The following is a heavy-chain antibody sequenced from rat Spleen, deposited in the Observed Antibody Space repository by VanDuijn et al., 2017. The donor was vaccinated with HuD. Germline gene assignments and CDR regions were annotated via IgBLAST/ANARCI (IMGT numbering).Heavy chain of an antibody. CDR3: ARPHSSHYVMDA. J-gene: IGHJ4*01. CDR2: ISYDGSST. V-gene: IGHV5-22*01. CDR1: GFTFSDYY. Sequence: EVQLVESDGGLVQPGRSLKLSCAASGFTFSDYYMAWVRQAPTKGLEWVATISYDGSSTYYGDSVKGRFSISRDNAKSTLYLQMNSLKSEDTATYYCARPHSSHYVMDAWGQGASVTVSS. D-gene: IGHD1-8*01.